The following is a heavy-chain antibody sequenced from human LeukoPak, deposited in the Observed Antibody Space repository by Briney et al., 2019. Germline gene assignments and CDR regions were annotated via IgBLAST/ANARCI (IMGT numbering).Heavy chain of an antibody. J-gene: IGHJ3*02. CDR3: ARGDTMVRGVTGAFDI. CDR2: ISYDGSNK. V-gene: IGHV3-30*04. Sequence: GRSLRLSCAASGFTFSSYAMHWVRQAPGKGLEGVAGISYDGSNKYYADSVKGRFTISRDNSKNTLYLQMNSLRAEDTAVYYCARGDTMVRGVTGAFDIWGQGTMVTVSS. CDR1: GFTFSSYA. D-gene: IGHD3-10*01.